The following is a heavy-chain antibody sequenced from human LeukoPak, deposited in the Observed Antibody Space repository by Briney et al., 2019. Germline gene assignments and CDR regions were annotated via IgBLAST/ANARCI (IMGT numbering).Heavy chain of an antibody. J-gene: IGHJ4*02. V-gene: IGHV3-48*04. CDR1: GFTFSSYS. CDR3: ARVHYYDSSGYGY. D-gene: IGHD3-22*01. Sequence: GGSLRLSCAASGFTFSSYSMNWVRQAPGKGLEWVSYISSSSSTIYYADSVKGRFTISRDNAKNSLYLQMNSLRAVDTAVYYCARVHYYDSSGYGYWGQGTLVTVSS. CDR2: ISSSSSTI.